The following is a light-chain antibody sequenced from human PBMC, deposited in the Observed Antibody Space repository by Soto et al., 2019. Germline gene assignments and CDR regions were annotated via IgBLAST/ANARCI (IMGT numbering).Light chain of an antibody. V-gene: IGLV2-14*01. CDR3: SSSTPTRGLV. CDR1: SSDLTYNS. J-gene: IGLJ1*01. CDR2: DVS. Sequence: QSALTQPPSVSGSLGQSISISCTEDSSDLTYNSVSWYQHHPHKAPKLIIYDVSYRPSGVSTRFSGSQSAGSASLTISGLQAEDEADYYCSSSTPTRGLVFGSGTKLTVL.